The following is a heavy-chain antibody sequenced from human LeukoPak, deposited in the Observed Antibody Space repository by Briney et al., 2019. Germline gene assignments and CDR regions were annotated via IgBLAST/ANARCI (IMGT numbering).Heavy chain of an antibody. CDR2: IKQDGSEK. D-gene: IGHD1-26*01. CDR3: AREMDSGSYFNRNAEYFQH. CDR1: GFTFSSYW. Sequence: GGSLRLSCAASGFTFSSYWMSWARRAPGKGLEWVANIKQDGSEKYYVDSVKGRFTISRDNAKNSLYLQMNSLRAEDTAVYYCAREMDSGSYFNRNAEYFQHWGQGTLVTVSS. V-gene: IGHV3-7*03. J-gene: IGHJ1*01.